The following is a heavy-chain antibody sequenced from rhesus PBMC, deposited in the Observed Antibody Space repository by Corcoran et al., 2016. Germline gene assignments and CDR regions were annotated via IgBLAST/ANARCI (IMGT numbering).Heavy chain of an antibody. CDR2: IYGSSGST. V-gene: IGHV4-147*01. D-gene: IGHD6-25*01. J-gene: IGHJ4*01. CDR3: ARGDSGTWIPFDY. CDR1: GYSISSNY. Sequence: QVQLQESGPGLVKPSETLSLTCAVSGYSISSNYWSWIRQPPGKGLEWIGYIYGSSGSTYYNPSLKSRVPISTDPSKNQFSLKLSSGTAADTAVYYCARGDSGTWIPFDYWGQGVLVTVSS.